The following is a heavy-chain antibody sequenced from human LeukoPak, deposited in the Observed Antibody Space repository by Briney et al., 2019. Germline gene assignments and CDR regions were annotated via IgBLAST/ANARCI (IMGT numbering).Heavy chain of an antibody. CDR2: IYHNGGA. V-gene: IGHV4-38-2*02. CDR1: GYSINNGYQ. CDR3: ARDPRWLTPDCTSTSCYENYFDS. J-gene: IGHJ4*02. D-gene: IGHD2-2*01. Sequence: PSETLSLTCAVSGYSINNGYQWAWIRQSPGRGLEWIGSIYHNGGAHYNPSLRSRVVISVDTSNNQFSLRLSSVTVADTAVYYCARDPRWLTPDCTSTSCYENYFDSWGRGTLVTVSS.